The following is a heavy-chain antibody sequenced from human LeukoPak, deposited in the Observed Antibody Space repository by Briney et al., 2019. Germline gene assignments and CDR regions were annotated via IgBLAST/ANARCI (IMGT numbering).Heavy chain of an antibody. J-gene: IGHJ4*02. CDR3: ARDLVSGQQLVLYYFDY. CDR1: GYTFTSYA. CDR2: INAGNGNT. Sequence: GASVRVSCKASGYTFTSYAMHWVRQAPGQGLEWMGWINAGNGNTKYSQKFQGRVTITRDTSASTAYMELSSLRSEDTAVYYCARDLVSGQQLVLYYFDYWGQGTLVTVSS. V-gene: IGHV1-3*01. D-gene: IGHD6-13*01.